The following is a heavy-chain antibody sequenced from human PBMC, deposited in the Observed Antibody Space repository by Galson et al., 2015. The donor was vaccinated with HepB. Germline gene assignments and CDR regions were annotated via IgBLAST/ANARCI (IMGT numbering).Heavy chain of an antibody. CDR3: TTETVTPVFLLFDY. CDR1: GFTFSNAW. CDR2: IKSKTDGGTT. J-gene: IGHJ4*02. V-gene: IGHV3-15*01. Sequence: SLRLSCAASGFTFSNAWMSWVRQAPGKGLEWVGRIKSKTDGGTTDYAAPVKGRFTISRDDSKNTLYLQMNSLKTEDTAVYYCTTETVTPVFLLFDYWGQGTLVTVSS. D-gene: IGHD4-11*01.